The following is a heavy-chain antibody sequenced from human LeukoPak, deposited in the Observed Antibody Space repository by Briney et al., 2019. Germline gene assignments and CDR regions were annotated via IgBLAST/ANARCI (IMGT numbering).Heavy chain of an antibody. CDR1: GGTFSSYA. Sequence: SVKVSCKASGGTFSSYAISWVRQAPGQGLEWMGRIIPIFGIANYAQKFQGRVTITADKSTSTAYMELSSLRSEDTAVYYCASLFGGRDGYDYLDYWGQGTLVTVSS. CDR3: ASLFGGRDGYDYLDY. CDR2: IIPIFGIA. D-gene: IGHD5-24*01. J-gene: IGHJ4*02. V-gene: IGHV1-69*04.